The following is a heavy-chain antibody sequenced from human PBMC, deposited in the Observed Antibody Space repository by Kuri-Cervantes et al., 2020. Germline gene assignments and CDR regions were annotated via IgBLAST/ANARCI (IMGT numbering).Heavy chain of an antibody. Sequence: ASVKVSCKASGYTFTSYGISWVRQAPGQGLEWMGWISAYNGNTNYAQKLQGRVTMTTDTSTSTAYMELRSLRSDDTAVYYCAKFLQRPARYCSGGSCYTQYEYFRHWGQGTLVTVSS. J-gene: IGHJ1*01. CDR2: ISAYNGNT. CDR3: AKFLQRPARYCSGGSCYTQYEYFRH. V-gene: IGHV1-18*01. CDR1: GYTFTSYG. D-gene: IGHD2-15*01.